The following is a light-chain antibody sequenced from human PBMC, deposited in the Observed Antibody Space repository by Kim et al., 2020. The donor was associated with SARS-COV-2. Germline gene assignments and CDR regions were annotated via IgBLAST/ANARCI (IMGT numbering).Light chain of an antibody. CDR2: LGS. CDR3: MQALQTPLT. J-gene: IGKJ4*01. CDR1: QSLLHRNGHNY. V-gene: IGKV2-28*01. Sequence: DIEMTQSPLSLPVTPGEPASISCRSSQSLLHRNGHNYLDWYLQKPGQSPQLLIYLGSTRASGVPDRFSGSGSGTDFTLRIIRVEAEDVGVYYCMQALQTPLTFGGGTKVDIK.